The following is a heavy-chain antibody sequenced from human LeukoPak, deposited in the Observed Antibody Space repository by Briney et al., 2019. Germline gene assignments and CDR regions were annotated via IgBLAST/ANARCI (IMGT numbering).Heavy chain of an antibody. CDR1: GYTFSSYA. J-gene: IGHJ4*02. D-gene: IGHD3-22*01. CDR3: AKGYYYDSKGFDY. Sequence: PGGSLRLSCAASGYTFSSYAMSWVRQAPGKGLEWVSAISGSGGSTYYADSVKGRFTISRDNSKNTLYLQMKRLRAEDTAVYYCAKGYYYDSKGFDYWGQGTLVTVSS. V-gene: IGHV3-23*01. CDR2: ISGSGGST.